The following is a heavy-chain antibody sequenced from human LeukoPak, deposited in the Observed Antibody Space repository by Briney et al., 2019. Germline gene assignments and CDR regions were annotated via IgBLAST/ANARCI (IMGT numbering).Heavy chain of an antibody. V-gene: IGHV3-23*01. CDR3: ARGLRGAAGTVDYYYYYMDA. CDR2: ISGSGGST. Sequence: GGSLRLSCAASGFTFSSYAMSWVRQAPGKGLEWVSAISGSGGSTYYADSVKGRFTISRDNAKNSLYLQMNSLRAEDTAVYYCARGLRGAAGTVDYYYYYMDAWGKGTTVTVSS. J-gene: IGHJ6*03. CDR1: GFTFSSYA. D-gene: IGHD6-13*01.